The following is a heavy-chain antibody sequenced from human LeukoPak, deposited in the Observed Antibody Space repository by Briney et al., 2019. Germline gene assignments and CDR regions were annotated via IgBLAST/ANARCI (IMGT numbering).Heavy chain of an antibody. CDR2: ISWNSGTI. Sequence: GGSLRLSCAAPGFTFDDYAMHWVRQAPGKGLEWVSGISWNSGTIGYADSVKGRFTISRDNAKNSLYLQMNSLRAEDTALYYCAKGIFGELLYTRFDYWGQGTLVTVSS. CDR1: GFTFDDYA. J-gene: IGHJ4*02. CDR3: AKGIFGELLYTRFDY. V-gene: IGHV3-9*01. D-gene: IGHD3-10*01.